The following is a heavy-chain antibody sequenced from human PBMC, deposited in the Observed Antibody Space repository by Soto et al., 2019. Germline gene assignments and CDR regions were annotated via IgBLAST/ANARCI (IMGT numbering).Heavy chain of an antibody. CDR3: ARHVHNQGFEYYFDS. Sequence: SETLSLTCTVSGGSIRSYCWTWIRQPPGEGLEWIGCICNSGTINYNPSLKSRVTISIDTHKNQISLKMTSVTAADTAVYYCARHVHNQGFEYYFDSWGQGTLVTVSS. V-gene: IGHV4-59*08. J-gene: IGHJ4*02. D-gene: IGHD1-1*01. CDR1: GGSIRSYC. CDR2: ICNSGTI.